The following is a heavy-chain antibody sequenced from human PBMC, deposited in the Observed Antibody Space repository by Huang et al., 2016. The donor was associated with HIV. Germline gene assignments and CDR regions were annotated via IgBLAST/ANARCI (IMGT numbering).Heavy chain of an antibody. V-gene: IGHV3-48*02. D-gene: IGHD6-6*01. J-gene: IGHJ4*02. Sequence: EVQLAESGGALVQPGGSLGLSCTASNFTYSSSSMNGVRQAPGKGLGWLADISGSSDTTHYADSVKGRFTISRDNVETSLFLQMNSLTDEDTAVYYCAIGAARRVFWGLGTLVTVSS. CDR3: AIGAARRVF. CDR1: NFTYSSSS. CDR2: ISGSSDTT.